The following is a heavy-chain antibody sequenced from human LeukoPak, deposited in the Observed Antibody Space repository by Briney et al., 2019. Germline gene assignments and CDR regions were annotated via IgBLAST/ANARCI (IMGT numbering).Heavy chain of an antibody. CDR3: ARAMSTWGGVRNYFDS. D-gene: IGHD3-16*01. J-gene: IGHJ4*02. Sequence: GGSLRLSCAASGFTFSSYSMNWVRQAPGKGLEWVSYISSSSSTIYYADSVKGRFTISRDNAKNSLYLQINSLRAEDTAVYYCARAMSTWGGVRNYFDSWGRGALVTVSS. CDR2: ISSSSSTI. CDR1: GFTFSSYS. V-gene: IGHV3-48*01.